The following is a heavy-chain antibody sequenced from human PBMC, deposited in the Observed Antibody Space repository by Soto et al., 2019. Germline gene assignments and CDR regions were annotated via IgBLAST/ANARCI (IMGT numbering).Heavy chain of an antibody. CDR2: IKQDGSEK. CDR1: GFTFSSYW. J-gene: IGHJ5*02. D-gene: IGHD3-3*01. V-gene: IGHV3-7*03. Sequence: PGVSLRLSCAASGFTFSSYWISWVRQAPGKGLDWVANIKQDGSEKYYVDSVKGRFTISRDNAKNSLYLQMNSLRAEDTAVYYCARGPRGSAYDFWSGSWFDPWGQGTLVTVSS. CDR3: ARGPRGSAYDFWSGSWFDP.